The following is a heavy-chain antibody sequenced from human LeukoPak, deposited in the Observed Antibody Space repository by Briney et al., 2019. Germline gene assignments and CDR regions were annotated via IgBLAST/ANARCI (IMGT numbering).Heavy chain of an antibody. CDR2: IYTGGNT. Sequence: PGGSLRLSCAAYGFTVDSNYLSRVRQAPGKGLEWVSTIYTGGNTYYAASVKGRFTISRDFSKNTVFLHMNSLRAEDTAMYYCARGDDSGYYDYFDYWGQGALVTVSS. V-gene: IGHV3-53*01. D-gene: IGHD3-22*01. J-gene: IGHJ4*02. CDR1: GFTVDSNY. CDR3: ARGDDSGYYDYFDY.